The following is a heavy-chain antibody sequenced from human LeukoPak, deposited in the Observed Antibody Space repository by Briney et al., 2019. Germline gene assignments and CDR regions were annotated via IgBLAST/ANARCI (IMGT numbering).Heavy chain of an antibody. CDR2: IYYSGST. J-gene: IGHJ4*02. D-gene: IGHD6-13*01. CDR1: GGSISSSSYY. Sequence: PSETLSLTCTVSGGSISSSSYYWGWIRQPPGKGLEWIGSIYYSGSTYYNPSLKSRVTISVDTSKNQFSLKLSSVTAADTAVYYCARDIYIAAAGPGDYWGQGTLVTVSS. V-gene: IGHV4-39*07. CDR3: ARDIYIAAAGPGDY.